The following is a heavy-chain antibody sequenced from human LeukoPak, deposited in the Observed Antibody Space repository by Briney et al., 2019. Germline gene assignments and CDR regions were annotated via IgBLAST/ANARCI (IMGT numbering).Heavy chain of an antibody. CDR3: TRERGGSYNDS. J-gene: IGHJ4*02. D-gene: IGHD1-26*01. Sequence: ASVKVSCQASGYTFTNYYMHWVRQAPGQGLERMGVINPTGGTTTYAQKFQGRVTMTRDTSTRTVYMEVSSLRSDDTAVYYCTRERGGSYNDSWGQGTLVTVSS. CDR2: INPTGGTT. CDR1: GYTFTNYY. V-gene: IGHV1-46*01.